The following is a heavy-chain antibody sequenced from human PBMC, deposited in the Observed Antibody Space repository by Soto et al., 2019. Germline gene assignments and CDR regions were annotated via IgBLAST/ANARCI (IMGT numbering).Heavy chain of an antibody. CDR2: ISSSGTGT. Sequence: EMQLVQSGGGMVQPGGSLRLYCAASGFTFSSYEMHWVRQAPGKGLEWISYISSSGTGTYYADSVRGRFTMSRDNSKNSVSLQMYSLRAEDTAIYYCVRDLHEPLAADALREANWGQGTQVTVSS. J-gene: IGHJ4*02. D-gene: IGHD4-17*01. CDR3: VRDLHEPLAADALREAN. V-gene: IGHV3-48*03. CDR1: GFTFSSYE.